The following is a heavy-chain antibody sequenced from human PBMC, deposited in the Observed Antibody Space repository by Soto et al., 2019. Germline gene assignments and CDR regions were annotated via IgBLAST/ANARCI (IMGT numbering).Heavy chain of an antibody. V-gene: IGHV1-69*01. CDR2: IIPIFGTA. CDR1: GGTFSSYA. CDR3: ARVRLSITMGRGVMNYGMDV. Sequence: QVQLVQSGAEVKKPGSSVKVSCKASGGTFSSYAISWVRQAPGQGLEWMGGIIPIFGTANYAQKFQGRVTITADESTSPAYMGLSSLRSEDTAVYYCARVRLSITMGRGVMNYGMDVWGQGTTVTVSS. J-gene: IGHJ6*02. D-gene: IGHD3-10*01.